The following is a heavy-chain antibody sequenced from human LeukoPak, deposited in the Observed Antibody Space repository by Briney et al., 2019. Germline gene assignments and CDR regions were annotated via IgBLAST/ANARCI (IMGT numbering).Heavy chain of an antibody. D-gene: IGHD6-19*01. CDR2: ISAYNGST. CDR1: GYTFTSYG. CDR3: ARVPIYSSGWYYGY. J-gene: IGHJ4*02. V-gene: IGHV1-18*04. Sequence: GASVKVSCKASGYTFTSYGISWVRQAPGQGLEWMGWISAYNGSTNYAQKLQGRVTMTTDTSTSTAYMELRSLRSDDTAVYYCARVPIYSSGWYYGYWGQGTLVTVSS.